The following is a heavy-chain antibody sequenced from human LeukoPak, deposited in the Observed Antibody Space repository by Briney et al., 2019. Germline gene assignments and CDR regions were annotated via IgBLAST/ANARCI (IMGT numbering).Heavy chain of an antibody. D-gene: IGHD5-18*01. CDR3: AIRSGGYSYGFDY. CDR2: ISGSGGST. Sequence: GGSLRLSCAASGFTFSSYAMSWVRQAPGKGLEWVSAISGSGGSTYYADSVKGRFTISRDNSKNTLYLQMNSLRAEDTAVYYCAIRSGGYSYGFDYWGQGTLVTVSS. CDR1: GFTFSSYA. J-gene: IGHJ4*02. V-gene: IGHV3-23*01.